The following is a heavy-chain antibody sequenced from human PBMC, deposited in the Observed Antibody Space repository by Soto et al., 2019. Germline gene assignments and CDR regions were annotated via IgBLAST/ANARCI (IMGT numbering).Heavy chain of an antibody. D-gene: IGHD1-1*01. CDR1: GYSFNNYG. J-gene: IGHJ2*01. V-gene: IGHV1-18*01. CDR3: ARDPRGSELDCTVFDL. CDR2: ISAYNGDT. Sequence: QVQLVQSGAEVKKPGASVKVSCKASGYSFNNYGINWVRQAPGQGPEWMGWISAYNGDTYYTQRLQGRVTMTTDTTTSRAFIELRSLRSDDTAVYYCARDPRGSELDCTVFDLWGRGTLFTVSS.